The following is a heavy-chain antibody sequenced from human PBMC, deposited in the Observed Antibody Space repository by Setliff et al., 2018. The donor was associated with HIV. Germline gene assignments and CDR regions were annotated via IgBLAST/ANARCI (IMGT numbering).Heavy chain of an antibody. Sequence: PSETLSLTCAVSGGSISSNKWWSWVRQPPGKGLEWIGSIYYSGRTNYNTSLKSRVTISVDTSKNQFSLKLSSVTAADTAVYYCARIAFWAAAGINYYYYMDVWG. D-gene: IGHD6-13*01. V-gene: IGHV4-4*02. CDR2: IYYSGRT. J-gene: IGHJ6*03. CDR3: ARIAFWAAAGINYYYYMDV. CDR1: GGSISSNKW.